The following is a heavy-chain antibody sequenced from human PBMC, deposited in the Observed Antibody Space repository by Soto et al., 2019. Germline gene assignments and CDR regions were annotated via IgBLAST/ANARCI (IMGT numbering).Heavy chain of an antibody. D-gene: IGHD6-19*01. V-gene: IGHV3-30*18. CDR1: GFTFSSYG. CDR3: AKDSSGWYYFEY. Sequence: PGGSLRLSCAASGFTFSSYGMHWVRQAPGKGLEWVAVISYEGSNKYYADSVKGRFTISRDNSKNTLYLQMNSLRAEDTAVYYCAKDSSGWYYFEYWGQGTLVNVSS. J-gene: IGHJ4*02. CDR2: ISYEGSNK.